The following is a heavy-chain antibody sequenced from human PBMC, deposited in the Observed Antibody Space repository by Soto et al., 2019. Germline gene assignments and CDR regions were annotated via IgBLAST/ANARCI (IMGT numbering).Heavy chain of an antibody. J-gene: IGHJ3*02. CDR1: GYSFTSYW. D-gene: IGHD3-16*01. CDR2: TDPSDSYT. CDR3: ARHVVMITFGGVSPVAFDI. Sequence: LGESLKISCKGSGYSFTSYWISWVRQMPGKGLEWMGRTDPSDSYTNYSPSFQGHVTISADKSISTAYLQWSSLKASDTAMYYCARHVVMITFGGVSPVAFDIWGQGTMVTVSS. V-gene: IGHV5-10-1*01.